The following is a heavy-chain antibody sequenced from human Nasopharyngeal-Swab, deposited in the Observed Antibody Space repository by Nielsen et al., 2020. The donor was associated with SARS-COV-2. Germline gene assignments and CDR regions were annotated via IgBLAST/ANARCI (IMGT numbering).Heavy chain of an antibody. V-gene: IGHV4-61*02. J-gene: IGHJ4*02. D-gene: IGHD3-3*01. CDR3: AREPAFWSGPDY. CDR1: GGSISSGSYY. CDR2: LYTSGST. Sequence: SETLSLTCTVSGGSISSGSYYWSWIRQPAGKGLEWIGRLYTSGSTNYNPSLKSRVTISVDTSKNQFSLKLSSVTAADTAVYYCAREPAFWSGPDYWGQGTLVTVSS.